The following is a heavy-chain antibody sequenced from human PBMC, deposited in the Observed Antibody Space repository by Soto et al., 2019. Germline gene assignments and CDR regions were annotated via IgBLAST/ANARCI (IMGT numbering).Heavy chain of an antibody. Sequence: EVQLVESGGGLVQPGGSLRLSCAASGFTVNTNYMSWVRQAPGKGLEWVSVIYSGGSTYYADSVKGRFTISRDNSKNTLYLQMNTLRAEDSAVYYGARAKKAPGDYAFDYWGQGTLVTVSS. D-gene: IGHD4-17*01. V-gene: IGHV3-66*01. CDR3: ARAKKAPGDYAFDY. CDR2: IYSGGST. J-gene: IGHJ4*02. CDR1: GFTVNTNY.